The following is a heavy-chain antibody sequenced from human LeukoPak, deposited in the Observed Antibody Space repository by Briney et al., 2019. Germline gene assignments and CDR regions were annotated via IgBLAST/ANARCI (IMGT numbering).Heavy chain of an antibody. D-gene: IGHD4-23*01. CDR2: INPNSGGT. CDR3: AGDTYGGNSDFDY. CDR1: GYTLTGYY. V-gene: IGHV1-2*02. J-gene: IGHJ4*02. Sequence: ASVKVSCKASGYTLTGYYMHWVRQAPGQGLEWMGWINPNSGGTNYAQKFQGRATMTRDTSISTAYMELSRLRSDDTAVYYCAGDTYGGNSDFDYWGQGTLVTVSS.